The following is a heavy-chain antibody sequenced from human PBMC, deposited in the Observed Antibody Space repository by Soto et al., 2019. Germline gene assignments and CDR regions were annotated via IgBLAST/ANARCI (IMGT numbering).Heavy chain of an antibody. V-gene: IGHV1-18*04. CDR3: ERSYCSTSTCYSYWLDP. CDR2: NSAHNGNT. D-gene: IGHD2-2*02. Sequence: QMQLVQSGAEVKKPGASVKVSCKASGFSFIYYGITWVRQAPGQGLEWMGWNSAHNGNTNYAQKLEGRVTMTTDTSTSTDYMELRSLRSDDTAVYYCERSYCSTSTCYSYWLDPWGQGTLVTVSS. CDR1: GFSFIYYG. J-gene: IGHJ5*02.